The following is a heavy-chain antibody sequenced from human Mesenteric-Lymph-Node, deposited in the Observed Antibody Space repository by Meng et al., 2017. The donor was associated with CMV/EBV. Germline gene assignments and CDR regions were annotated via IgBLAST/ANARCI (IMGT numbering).Heavy chain of an antibody. CDR1: GFTFRTYE. Sequence: CAASGFTFRTYEMHWVRQAPGKGLEWVAVISYDGDNKYYADSVKGRFTISRDNSKNTLFLQMTSLRAEDTAVHYCARSLSLGLVRSGWGQGTLVTVSS. CDR3: ARSLSLGLVRSG. V-gene: IGHV3-30-3*01. D-gene: IGHD3-3*01. J-gene: IGHJ4*02. CDR2: ISYDGDNK.